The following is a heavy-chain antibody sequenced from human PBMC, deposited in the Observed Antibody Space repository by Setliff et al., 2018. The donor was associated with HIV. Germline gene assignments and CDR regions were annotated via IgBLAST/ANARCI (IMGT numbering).Heavy chain of an antibody. V-gene: IGHV1-69*13. CDR2: SIPVFGTV. CDR3: ARDSHCSGPSCYSGGQFFDY. J-gene: IGHJ4*02. Sequence: SVKVSCKAPGGTFSGYAFSWVRQAPGQGFEWMGGSIPVFGTVNYAQKFLSRATITADESTNTSYMELTSLRSEDTAVYFCARDSHCSGPSCYSGGQFFDYWGQGTLVTVSS. D-gene: IGHD2-15*01. CDR1: GGTFSGYA.